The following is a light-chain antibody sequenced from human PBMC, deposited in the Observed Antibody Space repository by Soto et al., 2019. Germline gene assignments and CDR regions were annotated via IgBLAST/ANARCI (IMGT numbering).Light chain of an antibody. Sequence: VIWMTQSPSLLSASTGDRVTISCRMSQGIISYLAWYQQKPGKAPELLIYAASTLQSGVPSRFSGSGSGTEFTPTISSLQPEDFAVYYCQQRTTWRTFRQGNKVDIK. CDR2: AAS. CDR3: QQRTTWRT. V-gene: IGKV1D-8*03. CDR1: QGIISY. J-gene: IGKJ1*01.